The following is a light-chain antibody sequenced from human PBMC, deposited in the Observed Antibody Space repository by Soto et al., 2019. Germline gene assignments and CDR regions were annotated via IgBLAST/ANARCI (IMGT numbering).Light chain of an antibody. Sequence: EIVLTQSPVNLSLSPGERATLSCGASQTVSSGYLAWYQQRPGLAPRLLIYDASSRATGIPDRFSGSGSGTDFSLTISRLEPEDFAVYYCQQYSSSPYTFGQGTKLEIK. CDR2: DAS. CDR3: QQYSSSPYT. V-gene: IGKV3D-20*01. CDR1: QTVSSGY. J-gene: IGKJ2*01.